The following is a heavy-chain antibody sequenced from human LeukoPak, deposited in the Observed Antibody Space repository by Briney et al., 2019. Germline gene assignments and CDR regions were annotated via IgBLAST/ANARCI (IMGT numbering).Heavy chain of an antibody. D-gene: IGHD3-22*01. V-gene: IGHV3-9*01. Sequence: GGSLRLSCAASGFTFSSYAMHWVRQAPGKGLEWVSGISWNSGSIGYADSVKGRFTISRDNAKNSLYLQMNSLRAEDTALYYCAKVHDKKAYYYDSSGYWDYWGQGTLVTVCS. CDR2: ISWNSGSI. J-gene: IGHJ4*02. CDR3: AKVHDKKAYYYDSSGYWDY. CDR1: GFTFSSYA.